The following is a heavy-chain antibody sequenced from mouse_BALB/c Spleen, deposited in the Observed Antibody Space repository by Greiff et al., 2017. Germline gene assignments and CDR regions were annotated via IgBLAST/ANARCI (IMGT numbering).Heavy chain of an antibody. D-gene: IGHD1-1*01. CDR1: GFTFSSFG. CDR3: ASSNYYGRGAWFAY. V-gene: IGHV5-17*02. J-gene: IGHJ3*01. CDR2: ISSGSSTI. Sequence: EVMLVESGGGLVQPGGSRKLSCAASGFTFSSFGMHWVRQAPEKGLEWVAYISSGSSTIYYADTVKGQFTISRDNPKNTLFLQMTSLRSEDTAMYYCASSNYYGRGAWFAYWGQGTLVTVSA.